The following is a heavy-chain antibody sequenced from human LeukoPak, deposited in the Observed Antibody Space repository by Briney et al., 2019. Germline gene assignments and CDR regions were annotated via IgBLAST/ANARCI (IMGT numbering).Heavy chain of an antibody. CDR3: AELGITMIGGG. CDR2: INSDGSST. D-gene: IGHD3-10*02. V-gene: IGHV3-74*01. J-gene: IGHJ6*04. Sequence: GGSLRLSCAASGFTFSRYWMHWVRQAPGKGLVWVSRINSDGSSTTYADSVKGRFTISRDNAKNSLYLQMNSMRAEDTAVYYCAELGITMIGGGWGKGTTVTISS. CDR1: GFTFSRYW.